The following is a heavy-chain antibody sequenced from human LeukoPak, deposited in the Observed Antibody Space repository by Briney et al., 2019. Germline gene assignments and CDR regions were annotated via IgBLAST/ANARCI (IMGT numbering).Heavy chain of an antibody. Sequence: PSETLSLTCIVSRGSIRGYYWSWIRQPPGKGLEWIGYIYYTRSTHYNPSLKSRVTISVDTSKNQFSLKLSSVTAADTAVYYCARVRDSDVLTGYYGDGYFDYWGQGTLVTVSS. CDR2: IYYTRST. CDR3: ARVRDSDVLTGYYGDGYFDY. J-gene: IGHJ4*02. V-gene: IGHV4-59*01. D-gene: IGHD3-9*01. CDR1: RGSIRGYY.